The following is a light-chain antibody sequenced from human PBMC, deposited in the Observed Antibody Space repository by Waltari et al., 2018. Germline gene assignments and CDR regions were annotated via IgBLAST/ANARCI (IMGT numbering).Light chain of an antibody. Sequence: SYELTQPPSVSVSPGQTASITCSGDKLGDKYACWYQQKPGQSPVLVIYQDNKRPSGFPERFSGSNSGNTATLTISGTQAMDEADYYCQAWDSSTVVFGGGTKLTVL. V-gene: IGLV3-1*01. J-gene: IGLJ2*01. CDR3: QAWDSSTVV. CDR2: QDN. CDR1: KLGDKY.